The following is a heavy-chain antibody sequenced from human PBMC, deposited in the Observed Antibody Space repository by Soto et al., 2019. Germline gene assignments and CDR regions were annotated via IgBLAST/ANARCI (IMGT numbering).Heavy chain of an antibody. CDR3: ARDRGYTYGFDF. D-gene: IGHD5-18*01. CDR2: IGSSSSTI. V-gene: IGHV3-48*02. CDR1: GFTFSRYG. Sequence: GGSLRLSCAASGFTFSRYGMNWVRQAPGKGLEWVAYIGSSSSTIYYADSVKGRFTISRDNAKNSLYLQMNSLRDEDTAVYYCARDRGYTYGFDFWGQGALVTVSS. J-gene: IGHJ4*02.